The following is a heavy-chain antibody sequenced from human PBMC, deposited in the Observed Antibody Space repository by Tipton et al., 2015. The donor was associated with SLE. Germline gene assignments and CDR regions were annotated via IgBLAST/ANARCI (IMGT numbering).Heavy chain of an antibody. CDR3: AKDPHWGGYNYFDY. CDR1: GFTFSTYA. Sequence: RSLRLSCAASGFTFSTYAIHWVRQAPGKGLEWVAVISYDGSDNAYADSVKGRFTISRDNSKSTLYLQMNSLRAEDAAVYYCAKDPHWGGYNYFDYWGQRALVTVSS. CDR2: ISYDGSDN. V-gene: IGHV3-30*04. J-gene: IGHJ4*02. D-gene: IGHD5-24*01.